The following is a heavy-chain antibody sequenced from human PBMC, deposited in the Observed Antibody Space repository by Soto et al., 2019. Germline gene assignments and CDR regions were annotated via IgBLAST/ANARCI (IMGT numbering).Heavy chain of an antibody. CDR3: ARDLEGVGATTPMVYYYYYGMDV. CDR1: VDSVSSNSAA. CDR2: TYYRSKWYN. Sequence: SQTLSLTCAISVDSVSSNSAAWNWIRQSPSRGLEWLGRTYYRSKWYNDYAVSVKSRITINPDTSKNQFSLQLNSVTPEDTAVYYCARDLEGVGATTPMVYYYYYGMDVWGQGTTVTVSS. J-gene: IGHJ6*02. V-gene: IGHV6-1*01. D-gene: IGHD1-26*01.